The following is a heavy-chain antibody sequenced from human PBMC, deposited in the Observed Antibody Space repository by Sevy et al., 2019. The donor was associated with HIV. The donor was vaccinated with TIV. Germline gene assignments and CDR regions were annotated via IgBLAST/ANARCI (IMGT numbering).Heavy chain of an antibody. CDR1: GFTFRTYW. D-gene: IGHD6-19*01. CDR3: ARLSSPMPDSGWYDFFDH. V-gene: IGHV3-7*01. Sequence: GGSLRLSCAASGFTFRTYWMSWVRQAPGKGLEWVANIKPDGSDENYMDSVKGRFTISRDNAKNSLYLHVSSLRAEDTAVYYCARLSSPMPDSGWYDFFDHWGQGTLVNVSS. J-gene: IGHJ4*02. CDR2: IKPDGSDE.